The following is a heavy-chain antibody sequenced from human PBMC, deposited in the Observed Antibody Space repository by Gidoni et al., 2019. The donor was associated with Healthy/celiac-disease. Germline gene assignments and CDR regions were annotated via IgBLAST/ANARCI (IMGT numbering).Heavy chain of an antibody. CDR3: AKDREGDYYGMDV. J-gene: IGHJ6*02. CDR1: GFTFDDYA. V-gene: IGHV3-9*01. CDR2: ISWNSGSI. Sequence: EVQLVESGGGLVQPGRSLRLSCAASGFTFDDYAMHGVRQAPGKGLEWVSGISWNSGSIGYADSVKGRFTISRDNAKNSLYLQMNSLRAEDTALYYCAKDREGDYYGMDVWGQGTTVTVSS.